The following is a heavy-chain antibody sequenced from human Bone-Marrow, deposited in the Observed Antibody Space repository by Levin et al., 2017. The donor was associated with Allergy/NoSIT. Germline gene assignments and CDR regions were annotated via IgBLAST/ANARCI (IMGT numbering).Heavy chain of an antibody. CDR3: ARDLLYCSGGSCYSADY. CDR1: GFTFSSYW. CDR2: IKQDGSEK. D-gene: IGHD2-15*01. Sequence: GGSLRLSCAASGFTFSSYWMSWVRQAPGKGLEWVANIKQDGSEKYYVDSVKGRFTISRDNAKNSLYLQMNSLRAEDTAVYYCARDLLYCSGGSCYSADYWGQGTLVTVSS. J-gene: IGHJ4*02. V-gene: IGHV3-7*01.